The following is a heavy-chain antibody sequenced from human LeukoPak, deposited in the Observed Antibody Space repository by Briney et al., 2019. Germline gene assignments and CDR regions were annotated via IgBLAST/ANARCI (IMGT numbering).Heavy chain of an antibody. CDR1: GGSISSHY. V-gene: IGHV4-59*11. D-gene: IGHD3-3*01. CDR2: MYYSWDT. CDR3: ASGVSYDFWSGFSPRFDY. J-gene: IGHJ4*02. Sequence: PSETLSLTCIVSGGSISSHYWSWIRQPPGKGLEWIGYMYYSWDTNYNPSLKSRVTISADTSKNQFSLNLNSVTAADTAVYYCASGVSYDFWSGFSPRFDYWGQGMLVTVSS.